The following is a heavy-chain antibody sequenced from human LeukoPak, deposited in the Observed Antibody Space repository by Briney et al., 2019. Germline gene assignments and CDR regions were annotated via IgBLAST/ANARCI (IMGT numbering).Heavy chain of an antibody. CDR1: GFTFSSYA. D-gene: IGHD5-18*01. V-gene: IGHV3-23*01. Sequence: GSLRLSCAASGFTFSSYAMSWVRQAPGKGLEWVSAISGSGGSTYYADSVKGRFTISRDNSKNTLYLQMNSLRAEDTAVYYCAKVAGYSYGYGRFFDYWGQGTLVTVSS. CDR3: AKVAGYSYGYGRFFDY. CDR2: ISGSGGST. J-gene: IGHJ4*02.